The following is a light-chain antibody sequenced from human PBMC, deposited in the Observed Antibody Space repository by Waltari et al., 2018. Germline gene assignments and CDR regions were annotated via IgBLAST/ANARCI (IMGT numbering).Light chain of an antibody. CDR2: DAS. CDR3: QQRYKWT. V-gene: IGKV3-11*01. CDR1: QNISTS. J-gene: IGKJ1*01. Sequence: EIVLTQSPATLSWSPGERFTLSCRASQNISTSLAWYQQKPGQAPRLLIYDASKRATRIPGRFRGSGSGTDFTLTISSLEPEDFVVYYCQQRYKWTFGQGTKVEIK.